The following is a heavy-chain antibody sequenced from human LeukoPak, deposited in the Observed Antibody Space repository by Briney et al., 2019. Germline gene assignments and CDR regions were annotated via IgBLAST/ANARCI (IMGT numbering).Heavy chain of an antibody. CDR3: ARLVVVPAAIVDY. V-gene: IGHV4-39*01. D-gene: IGHD2-2*02. CDR2: IYYSGST. J-gene: IGHJ4*02. CDR1: GGSISSSSYY. Sequence: SETLSLTCTVSGGSISSSSYYWGWIRQPPGKGLEWIGSIYYSGSTYYNPSLKSRVTISVDTSKNQFSLKLSSVTAADTAVYYCARLVVVPAAIVDYWGQGTLVTVSS.